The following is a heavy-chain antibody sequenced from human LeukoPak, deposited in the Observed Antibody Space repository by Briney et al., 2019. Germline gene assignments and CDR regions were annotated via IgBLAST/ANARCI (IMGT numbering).Heavy chain of an antibody. CDR3: ARALPSTVTFYYGMDV. J-gene: IGHJ6*02. CDR2: IIPILGIA. Sequence: SVKVSCKASGGTFSSYAISWVRQAPGQGLEWMGRIIPILGIANYAQKFQGRVTITADKFTSTAYMELSSLRSEDTAVYYCARALPSTVTFYYGMDVWGQGTTVTVSS. CDR1: GGTFSSYA. D-gene: IGHD4-11*01. V-gene: IGHV1-69*04.